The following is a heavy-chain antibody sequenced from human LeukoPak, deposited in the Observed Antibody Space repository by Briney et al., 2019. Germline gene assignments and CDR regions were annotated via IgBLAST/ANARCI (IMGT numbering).Heavy chain of an antibody. J-gene: IGHJ4*02. Sequence: GGSLRLSCVASGFTFDDYGMSWVRQAPGKGLEWVSGISGGDTGYADSVKGRFCISRDNAKNSLYLQMNSLRAEDTALYYCARDRGSGRYPAGDYWGQGTLVTVSS. CDR1: GFTFDDYG. D-gene: IGHD1-26*01. CDR3: ARDRGSGRYPAGDY. V-gene: IGHV3-20*04. CDR2: ISGGDT.